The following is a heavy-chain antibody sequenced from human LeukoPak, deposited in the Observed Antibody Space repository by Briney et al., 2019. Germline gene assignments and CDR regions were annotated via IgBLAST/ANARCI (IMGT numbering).Heavy chain of an antibody. D-gene: IGHD6-19*01. J-gene: IGHJ3*02. CDR2: ILHDGSDK. Sequence: GGSLRLSCAASGFFFSTYTMDWVRQAPGKGLEWGALILHDGSDKNYADSVKGRFTISRDNSKNTVHLQMNSLRPEDTAVYYCVRDGMAGTPNAFDMWGQGTMVTVSS. CDR3: VRDGMAGTPNAFDM. CDR1: GFFFSTYT. V-gene: IGHV3-30*04.